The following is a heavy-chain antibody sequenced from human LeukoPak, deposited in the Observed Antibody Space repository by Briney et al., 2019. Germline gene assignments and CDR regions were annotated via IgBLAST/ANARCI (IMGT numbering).Heavy chain of an antibody. Sequence: SETLSLTCTVSGGSISSYYWSWIRQPPGKGLEWIGYIYYSGSTNYNPSLKSRVTISVDTSKNQFSLKLSSVTAADTAIYYCARVGVRGVNGRAYFDYWGQGTLVTVSS. D-gene: IGHD3-10*01. V-gene: IGHV4-59*01. CDR2: IYYSGST. J-gene: IGHJ4*02. CDR1: GGSISSYY. CDR3: ARVGVRGVNGRAYFDY.